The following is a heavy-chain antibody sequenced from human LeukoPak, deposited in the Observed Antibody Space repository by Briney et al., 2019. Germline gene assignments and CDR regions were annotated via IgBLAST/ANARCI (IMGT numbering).Heavy chain of an antibody. D-gene: IGHD3-10*01. J-gene: IGHJ4*02. Sequence: GGSLRLSCAASGFTFSSYSMNWVRQAPGKGLEWVSYIWSSSSTIYYADSVKGRFTMSRDNANNSLYLQMNSLRDEDTAVYYCARAGSHYYGSGSGFYFDYWGQETLVTVSS. V-gene: IGHV3-48*02. CDR1: GFTFSSYS. CDR3: ARAGSHYYGSGSGFYFDY. CDR2: IWSSSSTI.